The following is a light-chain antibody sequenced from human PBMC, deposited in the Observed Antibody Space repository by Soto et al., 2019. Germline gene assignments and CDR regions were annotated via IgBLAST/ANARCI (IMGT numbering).Light chain of an antibody. CDR1: QSVSNDW. CDR2: GAS. J-gene: IGKJ4*01. Sequence: EVVLTQSPGTLSLSPGERVTLSCRASQSVSNDWLAWYQQRPGQAPRLLIYGASSRATGIPDRFTGSGSGTDFTLTISRLEPEDFAVYYCQQDGASPLTFGGGTKVEIK. CDR3: QQDGASPLT. V-gene: IGKV3-20*01.